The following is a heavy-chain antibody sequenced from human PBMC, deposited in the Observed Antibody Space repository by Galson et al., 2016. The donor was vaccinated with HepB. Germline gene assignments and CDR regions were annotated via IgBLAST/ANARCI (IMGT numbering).Heavy chain of an antibody. Sequence: SLRLSCAASGFSFSSYNMNWVRQAPGKGLEWVSYIRSSSRTIYYADSVKGRFTISRDNAKNSLYLQMNSLRAEDTAVYYCAREPELYYYGMDVWGQGTTVTVSS. J-gene: IGHJ6*02. CDR3: AREPELYYYGMDV. CDR1: GFSFSSYN. V-gene: IGHV3-48*01. CDR2: IRSSSRTI. D-gene: IGHD1-26*01.